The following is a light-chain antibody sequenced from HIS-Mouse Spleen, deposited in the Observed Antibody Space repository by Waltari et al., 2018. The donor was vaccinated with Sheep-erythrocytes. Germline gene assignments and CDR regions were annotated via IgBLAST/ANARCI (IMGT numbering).Light chain of an antibody. CDR3: CSYAGSSTPWV. V-gene: IGLV2-23*01. CDR2: EGS. CDR1: SSYVGGYNY. J-gene: IGLJ3*02. Sequence: QSALTQPRSVSGSPGQSVTISCTETSSYVGGYNYVSWYQQHPGKAPKLMIYEGSKRPSGVSNRFSGSKSGNTASLTISGLQAEDEADYYCCSYAGSSTPWVFGGGTKLTVL.